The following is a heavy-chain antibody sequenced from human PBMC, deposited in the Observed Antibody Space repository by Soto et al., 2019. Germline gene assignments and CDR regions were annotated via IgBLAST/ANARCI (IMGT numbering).Heavy chain of an antibody. D-gene: IGHD6-13*01. CDR3: ARDEAAAGTFSGFDY. CDR2: ISAYNGNT. V-gene: IGHV1-18*01. Sequence: QVQLVQSGAEVKKPGASVKVSCKASGYTFTSYGISWVRQAPGQGLEWMGWISAYNGNTNYAQKLQGRVTMTTDTSTSTAYMELRSLRSDDTAGYYCARDEAAAGTFSGFDYWGQGTLVTVSS. J-gene: IGHJ4*02. CDR1: GYTFTSYG.